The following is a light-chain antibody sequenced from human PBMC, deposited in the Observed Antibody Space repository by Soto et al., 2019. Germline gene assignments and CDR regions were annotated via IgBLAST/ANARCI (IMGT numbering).Light chain of an antibody. V-gene: IGKV3-20*01. J-gene: IGKJ1*01. CDR3: LDYGTSHPLT. CDR2: GGS. Sequence: EVVLTQSPGALSLSPGEGVTLSCRASQNIRGNELAWYRQKRGQAPRLLMYGGSTRADGIPDRFSGRGTGTNVTLTISRREPEDSAVYYCLDYGTSHPLTFGQGTKLEIK. CDR1: QNIRGNE.